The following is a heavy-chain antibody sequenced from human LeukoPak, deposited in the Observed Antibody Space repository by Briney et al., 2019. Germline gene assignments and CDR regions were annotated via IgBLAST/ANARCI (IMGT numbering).Heavy chain of an antibody. CDR2: ISYGGSNK. V-gene: IGHV3-30*01. J-gene: IGHJ1*01. Sequence: GGSLSLSCAASGFTFSSYAMHWVRQAPGKGLEWVAVISYGGSNKYYADSVKGRFTISRDNSKNTLYLQRNSLRAEDTAVYYCARGYCRSTSCWGSLLPEYFQHWGQGTLVTVSS. CDR3: ARGYCRSTSCWGSLLPEYFQH. CDR1: GFTFSSYA. D-gene: IGHD2-2*01.